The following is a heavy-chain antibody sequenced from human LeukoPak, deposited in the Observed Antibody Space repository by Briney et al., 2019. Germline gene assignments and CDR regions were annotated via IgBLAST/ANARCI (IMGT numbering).Heavy chain of an antibody. V-gene: IGHV1-69*06. J-gene: IGHJ4*02. D-gene: IGHD2-21*02. Sequence: SVKVSCKASGGTFSSYAISWVRQAPGQGLEWMGGIIPIFGTANYAQKFQGRVTITADKSTSTAYMELRSLRSDDTAVYYCARGGRHIVVVTAKNDYWGQGTLVTVSS. CDR2: IIPIFGTA. CDR3: ARGGRHIVVVTAKNDY. CDR1: GGTFSSYA.